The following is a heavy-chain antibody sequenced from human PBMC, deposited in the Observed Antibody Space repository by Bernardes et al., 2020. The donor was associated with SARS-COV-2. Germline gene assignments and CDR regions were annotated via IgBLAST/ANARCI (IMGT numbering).Heavy chain of an antibody. CDR1: GFTFNTYG. J-gene: IGHJ6*02. V-gene: IGHV3-33*01. Sequence: GGSLRLSCAASGFTFNTYGMHWVRLAPGKGLEWVAVIWYDGSTKYYADSAKGRFTISRDNSKNTLYLQMNSLRVEDTAVYYCVRRFCAVSSACGNFYGMGVWGQGTTVTVSS. CDR3: VRRFCAVSSACGNFYGMGV. CDR2: IWYDGSTK. D-gene: IGHD6-19*01.